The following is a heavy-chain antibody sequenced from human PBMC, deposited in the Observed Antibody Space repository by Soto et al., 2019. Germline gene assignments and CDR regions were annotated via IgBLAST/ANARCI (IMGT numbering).Heavy chain of an antibody. CDR2: FDREDGET. CDR3: ATAPPYDRTGYAVDY. Sequence: GASVKVSCKVSGYTITKLSMHWVRQAPGKGLEWMGGFDREDGETIYAQKFQGRVTMTEDTSTDTAYMELSSLRSEDTAVYYCATAPPYDRTGYAVDYWGQGTLVTVSS. V-gene: IGHV1-24*01. CDR1: GYTITKLS. J-gene: IGHJ4*02. D-gene: IGHD3-22*01.